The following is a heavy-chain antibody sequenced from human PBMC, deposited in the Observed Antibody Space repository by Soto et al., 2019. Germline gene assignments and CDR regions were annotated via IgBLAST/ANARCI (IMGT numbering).Heavy chain of an antibody. CDR2: INGDGSTI. Sequence: EVQLVESGGGLFKPGGSLRLSCAASGFPFRNSWIHWVRQAQGKGLVWVSRINGDGSTINYADSVKGRFTISRDNAKNTLYLQLNSLRVEDTAVYYCVNGGYSGAGVYYFDFWGQGTLVTVSS. D-gene: IGHD5-12*01. V-gene: IGHV3-74*01. CDR1: GFPFRNSW. CDR3: VNGGYSGAGVYYFDF. J-gene: IGHJ4*02.